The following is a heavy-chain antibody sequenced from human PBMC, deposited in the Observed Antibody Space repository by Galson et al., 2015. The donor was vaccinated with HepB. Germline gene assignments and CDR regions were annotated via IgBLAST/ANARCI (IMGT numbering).Heavy chain of an antibody. CDR1: GFTFSSYG. J-gene: IGHJ4*02. Sequence: SLRLSCAASGFTFSSYGMHWVRQAPGKGLEWVAVIWYDGSNKYYADSVKGQFTISRDNSKNTLYLQMNSLRAEDTAVYYCARDYYSGYDLLDYWGQGTLVTVSS. CDR2: IWYDGSNK. CDR3: ARDYYSGYDLLDY. V-gene: IGHV3-33*01. D-gene: IGHD5-12*01.